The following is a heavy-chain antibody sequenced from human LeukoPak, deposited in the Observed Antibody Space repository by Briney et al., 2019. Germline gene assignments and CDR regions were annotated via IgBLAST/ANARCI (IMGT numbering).Heavy chain of an antibody. Sequence: PGGSLRLSCAASGFTSSSYEMNWVRQAPGKGLEWVSYISSSGSTIYYADSVKGRFTISRDNAKNSLYLQMSSLRAEDTAVYYCARESPIAAAGDYWGQGTLVTVSP. V-gene: IGHV3-48*03. CDR2: ISSSGSTI. D-gene: IGHD6-13*01. J-gene: IGHJ4*02. CDR1: GFTSSSYE. CDR3: ARESPIAAAGDY.